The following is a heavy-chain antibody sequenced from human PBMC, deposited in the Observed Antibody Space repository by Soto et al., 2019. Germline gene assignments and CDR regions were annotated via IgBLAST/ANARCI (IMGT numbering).Heavy chain of an antibody. V-gene: IGHV4-34*01. D-gene: IGHD3-3*01. Sequence: SETLSLTYAAYGGSFSGYYCSWLRQPPGKGLEWIGEINHSGSTNYNPTLKSRVTISVDTSKNQFSLKLSSVTAADTAVYYCARGPYDFWSGPHNWFDPWGQGTLVTVSS. CDR2: INHSGST. CDR1: GGSFSGYY. J-gene: IGHJ5*02. CDR3: ARGPYDFWSGPHNWFDP.